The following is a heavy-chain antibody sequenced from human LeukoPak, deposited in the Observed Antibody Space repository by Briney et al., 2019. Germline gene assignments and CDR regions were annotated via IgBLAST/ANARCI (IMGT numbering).Heavy chain of an antibody. J-gene: IGHJ4*02. CDR1: GFTFSSYG. CDR2: ITATSSST. D-gene: IGHD3-22*01. Sequence: PGGSLRLSCAASGFTFSSYGMSWVRQAPGKGLEWVSAITATSSSTHYADSVHGLFTIPRDNAKNSLYLKMNSLRAEDMDLYYCAKATSGAYYDSSGYYYFDYWGQGTLVTVSS. CDR3: AKATSGAYYDSSGYYYFDY. V-gene: IGHV3-23*01.